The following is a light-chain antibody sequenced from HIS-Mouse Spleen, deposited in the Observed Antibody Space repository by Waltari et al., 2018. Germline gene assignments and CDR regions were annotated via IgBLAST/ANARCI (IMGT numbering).Light chain of an antibody. J-gene: IGLJ1*01. V-gene: IGLV3-1*01. CDR1: KLGDKY. CDR3: QAWDSSTYV. CDR2: QDS. Sequence: SYELTQPPSVSVSPGQTASITCPGDKLGDKYACWYQQKPGQSPVLVIYQDSKLPSGIPGRFSCSNSGNTATLTISGTQAMDEADYYCQAWDSSTYVFGTGTKVTVL.